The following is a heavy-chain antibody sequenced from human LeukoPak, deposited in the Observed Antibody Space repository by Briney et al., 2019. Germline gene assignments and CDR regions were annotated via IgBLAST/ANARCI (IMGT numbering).Heavy chain of an antibody. V-gene: IGHV4-4*07. CDR1: GRSKKTCR. Sequence: SETLSLTCTVSGRSKKTCRRRWLRQPAEKGLEWIGRIYPSGSTYYNPSLKSRVTISIDKSKNQFSLRLTSVTAADTAVYYCARDRIRYSEYYFDYWGQGSLVTVSS. D-gene: IGHD4-11*01. CDR3: ARDRIRYSEYYFDY. J-gene: IGHJ4*02. CDR2: IYPSGST.